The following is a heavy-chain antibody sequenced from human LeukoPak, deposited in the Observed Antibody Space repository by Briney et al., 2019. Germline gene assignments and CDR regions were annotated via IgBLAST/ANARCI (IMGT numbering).Heavy chain of an antibody. V-gene: IGHV3-20*01. Sequence: GGSLRLSCAASGFTSDDYGMSWVRQAPGKGLEWVSGINWNGGSTGYADSVKGRFTISRDNAKNSLYLQMNSLRAEDTALYHCARSKSYCSGGSCYSGWFDPWGQGTLVTVSS. CDR1: GFTSDDYG. CDR3: ARSKSYCSGGSCYSGWFDP. CDR2: INWNGGST. J-gene: IGHJ5*02. D-gene: IGHD2-15*01.